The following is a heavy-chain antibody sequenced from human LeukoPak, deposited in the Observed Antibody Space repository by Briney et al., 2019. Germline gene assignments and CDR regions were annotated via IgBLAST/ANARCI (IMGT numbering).Heavy chain of an antibody. CDR1: GESFNAHY. CDR3: ARGPSISEMATITWYFNY. CDR2: IDHSGST. D-gene: IGHD5-24*01. V-gene: IGHV4-34*01. J-gene: IGHJ4*02. Sequence: SETLSLTCIVYGESFNAHYWAWVRQPPGKGLEWIGEIDHSGSTNYNPSLTSRVTISVDTSKSQFSLNLNSVTAADTAVYYCARGPSISEMATITWYFNYWGQGTLVTVSS.